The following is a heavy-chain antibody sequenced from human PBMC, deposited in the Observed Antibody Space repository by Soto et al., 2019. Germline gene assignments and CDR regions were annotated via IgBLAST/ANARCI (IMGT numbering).Heavy chain of an antibody. V-gene: IGHV1-18*01. J-gene: IGHJ3*02. CDR2: ISAYNGNL. CDR1: GYTFINYG. Sequence: QVQLVQSGAEVKMPGASVKVSCKASGYTFINYGISWVRQAPGQGLEWMGWISAYNGNLNYAQKIEGRVTMTTDASTTTAYMELRSLRSDDTAVYYCARDGISGAEPFEIWGQGTMVTVSS. CDR3: ARDGISGAEPFEI. D-gene: IGHD1-20*01.